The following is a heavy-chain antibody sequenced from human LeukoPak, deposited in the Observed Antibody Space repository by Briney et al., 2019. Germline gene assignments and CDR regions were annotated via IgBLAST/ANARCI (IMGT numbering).Heavy chain of an antibody. CDR3: ASRYCSSTRCYQFDY. V-gene: IGHV3-64*01. CDR1: GFIFSSYA. CDR2: ISSNGDST. Sequence: GGSLRLSCAASGFIFSSYAMHWVRQAPGKGLEYVSAISSNGDSTYYANSVKGRFTISRDNSKNTLYLQMGSLRAEDMAVYYCASRYCSSTRCYQFDYWGQGTLVTVPS. J-gene: IGHJ4*02. D-gene: IGHD2-2*01.